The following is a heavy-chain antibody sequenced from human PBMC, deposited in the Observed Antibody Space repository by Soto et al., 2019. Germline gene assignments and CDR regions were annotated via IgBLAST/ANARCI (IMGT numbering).Heavy chain of an antibody. J-gene: IGHJ4*02. CDR2: MNPYSGNT. D-gene: IGHD6-25*01. V-gene: IGHV1-8*01. Sequence: ASVKVSCKASGYTFTTYDISWVRQATGQGLEWMGWMNPYSGNTGYAQKFQGRVTVTRNTSMSTVYMELSSLRPDDTAVYYCARRKERSGPHYFDYWGQGSQVTVSS. CDR3: ARRKERSGPHYFDY. CDR1: GYTFTTYD.